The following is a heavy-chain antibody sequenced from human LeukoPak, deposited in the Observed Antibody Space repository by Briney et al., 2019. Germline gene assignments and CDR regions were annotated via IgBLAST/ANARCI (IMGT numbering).Heavy chain of an antibody. J-gene: IGHJ6*03. Sequence: GSLRLSCAASGFTFNYYSMNWVRQAPGKGLEWVSYINSGSSTIYYADSVQGRFTISRDNAENSLYLQINSLRVEDTAVYYCARVSSTGYMDVWGKGTTVTVSS. D-gene: IGHD2-2*01. CDR2: INSGSSTI. CDR1: GFTFNYYS. CDR3: ARVSSTGYMDV. V-gene: IGHV3-48*04.